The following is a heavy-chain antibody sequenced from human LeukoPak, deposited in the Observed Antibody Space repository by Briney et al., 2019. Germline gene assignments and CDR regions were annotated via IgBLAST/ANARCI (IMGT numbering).Heavy chain of an antibody. Sequence: GASVKVSCKVSGYTLTELSMHWVRQAPGKGLEWMGGFDPEDGETIYAQKFQGRVTMTEDTSTDTAYMELSSLRSEDTAVYYCARDLKLGSHYYYYMDVWGKGTTVTVSS. V-gene: IGHV1-24*01. CDR1: GYTLTELS. CDR2: FDPEDGET. CDR3: ARDLKLGSHYYYYMDV. J-gene: IGHJ6*03. D-gene: IGHD6-6*01.